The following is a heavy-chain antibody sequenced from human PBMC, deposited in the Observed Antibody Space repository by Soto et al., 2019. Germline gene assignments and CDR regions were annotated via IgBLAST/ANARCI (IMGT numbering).Heavy chain of an antibody. J-gene: IGHJ4*02. Sequence: GGSLRLSCAASGFIFSSYAMNWVRQAPGKGLEWVSGISGSGSTTYFADSVKGRFTISRDNPKNTLYLQMNSLRPDDTAVYYCAKDVLYSNTWYPFDSWGQGTLVTVSS. D-gene: IGHD6-13*01. CDR1: GFIFSSYA. V-gene: IGHV3-23*01. CDR3: AKDVLYSNTWYPFDS. CDR2: ISGSGSTT.